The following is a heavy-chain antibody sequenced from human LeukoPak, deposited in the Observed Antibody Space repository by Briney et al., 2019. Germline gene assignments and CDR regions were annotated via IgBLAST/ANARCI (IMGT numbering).Heavy chain of an antibody. Sequence: SVKVSCKASGYTFTSYAISWVRQAPGQGLEWMGGIIPIFGTANYAQKFQGRVTITADESTSTAYMELSSLRSEDTAVYYCATGGIAVAGLGVWGQGTLVTVSS. CDR1: GYTFTSYA. CDR3: ATGGIAVAGLGV. J-gene: IGHJ4*02. D-gene: IGHD6-19*01. CDR2: IIPIFGTA. V-gene: IGHV1-69*13.